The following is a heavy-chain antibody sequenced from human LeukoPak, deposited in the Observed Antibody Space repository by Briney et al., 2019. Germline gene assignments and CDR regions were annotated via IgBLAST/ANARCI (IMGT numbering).Heavy chain of an antibody. Sequence: PGGSLRLSCSASGFTFSSYGMHWVRQAPGKGLGWVAVVWYDGINKYYADSVKGRFTISRDNSKNTLYLQMNSLRAEDTAVYYCARSTSSEYDIYHFDYWGQGTLVTVSS. J-gene: IGHJ4*02. CDR1: GFTFSSYG. CDR3: ARSTSSEYDIYHFDY. D-gene: IGHD3-9*01. V-gene: IGHV3-33*01. CDR2: VWYDGINK.